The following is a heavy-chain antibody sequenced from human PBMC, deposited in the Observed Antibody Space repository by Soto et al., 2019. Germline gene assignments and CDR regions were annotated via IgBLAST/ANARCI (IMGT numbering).Heavy chain of an antibody. Sequence: PSETLSLTCTVSGCSISSYYWSWIRQPPGKGLEWIGYIYYSGSTNYNPSLKSRVTTSVDTSKNQFSLKLTSVTAADTAVYYCARRYGGNFDYWGQGTLVTVS. CDR1: GCSISSYY. V-gene: IGHV4-59*01. CDR2: IYYSGST. J-gene: IGHJ4*02. CDR3: ARRYGGNFDY. D-gene: IGHD1-26*01.